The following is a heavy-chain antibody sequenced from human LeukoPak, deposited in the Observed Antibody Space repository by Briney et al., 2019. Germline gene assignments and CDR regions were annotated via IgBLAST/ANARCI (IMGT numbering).Heavy chain of an antibody. CDR1: GFTFSSYG. J-gene: IGHJ4*02. V-gene: IGHV3-30*18. CDR3: AKEGIRSD. CDR2: ISYDGSNK. D-gene: IGHD3-10*01. Sequence: GGSLRLSCAASGFTFSSYGMHWVRQAPGKGLEWVAVISYDGSNKYYADSVKGRFTISRDNSKNTLYLQMNSLRAEDTAVYYCAKEGIRSDWGQGTLVTVSS.